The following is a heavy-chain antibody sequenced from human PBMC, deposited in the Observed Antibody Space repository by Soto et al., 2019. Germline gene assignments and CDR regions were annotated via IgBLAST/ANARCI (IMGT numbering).Heavy chain of an antibody. CDR3: ARSVAGSKGIYYYGMDV. Sequence: GVSLRLSCAASGFTFSSYEMNWVRQAPGKGLEWVSYISSSGSTIYYADSVKGRFTISRDNAKNSLYLQMNSLRAEDTAVYYCARSVAGSKGIYYYGMDVWGQGTTVTVSS. D-gene: IGHD6-19*01. CDR1: GFTFSSYE. J-gene: IGHJ6*02. V-gene: IGHV3-48*03. CDR2: ISSSGSTI.